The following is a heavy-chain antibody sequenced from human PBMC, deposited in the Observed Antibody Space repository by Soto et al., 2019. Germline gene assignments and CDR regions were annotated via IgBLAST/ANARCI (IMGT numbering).Heavy chain of an antibody. J-gene: IGHJ4*02. D-gene: IGHD3-22*01. V-gene: IGHV3-23*01. CDR1: GFTFSSYA. CDR2: ISGSGGST. CDR3: ANGVRPYYYDSSGHFDY. Sequence: QPGGSLRLSCAASGFTFSSYAMSWVRQAPGKGLEWVSAISGSGGSTYYADSVKGRFTISRDNSKNTLYLQMNSLRAEDTAVYYCANGVRPYYYDSSGHFDYWGQGTLVTVSS.